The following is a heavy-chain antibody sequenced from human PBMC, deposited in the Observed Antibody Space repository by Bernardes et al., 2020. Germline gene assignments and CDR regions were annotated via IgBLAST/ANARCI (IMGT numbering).Heavy chain of an antibody. CDR1: GGSFRGYY. V-gene: IGHV4-34*01. J-gene: IGHJ6*04. CDR2: INHRGST. D-gene: IGHD5-18*01. CDR3: ARGPGDTAMVTRYYYYGMYV. Sequence: SATLYLTCAVYGGSFRGYYWSWIHQPPGKGLEWIGEINHRGSTNYNPSLKSRVTISVDTSKNQFSLKLSSVTAADTAVYYCARGPGDTAMVTRYYYYGMYVWGKGTTFTVSS.